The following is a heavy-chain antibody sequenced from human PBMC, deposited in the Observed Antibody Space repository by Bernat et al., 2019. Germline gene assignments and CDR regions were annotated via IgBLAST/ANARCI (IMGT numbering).Heavy chain of an antibody. CDR3: ARTQPVLQSDFDY. J-gene: IGHJ4*02. V-gene: IGHV2-26*01. D-gene: IGHD1-14*01. CDR1: GFSLSNARMG. Sequence: QLTLKESGPVLVKPTETLTLTCTVSGFSLSNARMGVSWIRQPPGKALEWLAHIFSNDEKSYSTSLKSRLTISKDTSKTQVVLTMTNMSPVDTATYDSARTQPVLQSDFDYWGQGTLVTVSS. CDR2: IFSNDEK.